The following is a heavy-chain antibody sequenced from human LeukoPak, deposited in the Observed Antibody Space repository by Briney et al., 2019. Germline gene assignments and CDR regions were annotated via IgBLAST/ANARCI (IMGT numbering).Heavy chain of an antibody. CDR3: ARRSIELNAFDI. V-gene: IGHV4-4*07. CDR2: IYTSGST. Sequence: SETLSLTCTVSGGSISSYYWNWIRQPAGKGLEWIGRIYTSGSTSYNPSLKSRVTMSVDTSKNQFSLKLSSVTAADTAVYYCARRSIELNAFDIWGQGTMVTVSS. J-gene: IGHJ3*02. D-gene: IGHD6-6*01. CDR1: GGSISSYY.